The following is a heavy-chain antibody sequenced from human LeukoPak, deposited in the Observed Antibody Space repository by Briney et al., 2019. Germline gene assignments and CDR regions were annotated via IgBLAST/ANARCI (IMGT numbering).Heavy chain of an antibody. V-gene: IGHV1-69*04. J-gene: IGHJ4*02. CDR3: ARDPPYYDILTGYYDY. CDR2: IIPILGIA. CDR1: GGTFSSYA. D-gene: IGHD3-9*01. Sequence: GASVKVSCKASGGTFSSYAISWVRQAPGQGLEWMGRIIPILGIANYAQKFQGRVTITADKSTSTAYMELSSLRSEDTAVYYCARDPPYYDILTGYYDYWGQGTLVTVSS.